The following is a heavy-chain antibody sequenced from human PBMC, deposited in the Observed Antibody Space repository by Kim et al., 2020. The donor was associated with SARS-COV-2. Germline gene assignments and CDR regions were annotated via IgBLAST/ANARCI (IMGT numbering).Heavy chain of an antibody. D-gene: IGHD3-16*02. CDR1: GFTFSSYG. CDR3: AKEFMITFGGVIAHDAFDV. V-gene: IGHV3-30*18. J-gene: IGHJ3*01. Sequence: GGSLRLSCAASGFTFSSYGMHWVRQVPGKGLEWVAVISYDGSNKYYADSVKGRFTISRDNSKNTLYLQMNSLRAEDTAVYYCAKEFMITFGGVIAHDAFDVWGQGTMVTVSS. CDR2: ISYDGSNK.